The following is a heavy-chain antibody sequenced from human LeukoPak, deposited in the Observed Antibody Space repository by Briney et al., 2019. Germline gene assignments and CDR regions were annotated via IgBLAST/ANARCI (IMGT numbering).Heavy chain of an antibody. J-gene: IGHJ4*02. Sequence: PGGSLRLSCAASGLTFSSYSMNWVRQAPGKGLEWVSSISSSSSYIYYADSVKGRFTISRDNAKNSLYLQMNSLRAEDTAVYYCARVGSIAVAGTGWGQGTLVTVSS. CDR1: GLTFSSYS. CDR2: ISSSSSYI. CDR3: ARVGSIAVAGTG. V-gene: IGHV3-21*01. D-gene: IGHD6-19*01.